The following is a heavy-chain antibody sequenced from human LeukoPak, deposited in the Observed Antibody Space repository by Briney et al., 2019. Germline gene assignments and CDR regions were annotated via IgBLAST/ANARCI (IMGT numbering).Heavy chain of an antibody. D-gene: IGHD4-17*01. J-gene: IGHJ4*02. Sequence: GRSLRLSCAASGFTFSSYSMNWVRQAPGKGLEWVSRINSDGSSTSYADSVKGRFTISRDNAKNTLYLQMNSLRAEDTAVYYCANDHGDYGDDYWGQGTLVTVSS. CDR2: INSDGSST. CDR1: GFTFSSYS. V-gene: IGHV3-74*01. CDR3: ANDHGDYGDDY.